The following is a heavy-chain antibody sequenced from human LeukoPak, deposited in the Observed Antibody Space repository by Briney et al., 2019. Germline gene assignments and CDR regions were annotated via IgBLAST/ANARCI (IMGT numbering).Heavy chain of an antibody. CDR2: INPNSGGT. D-gene: IGHD3-10*01. CDR3: AREMVPGNWFDP. Sequence: ASVKVSCKASGYTFTCYYMHWVRQAPGQGLEWMGWINPNSGGTNYAQKFQGRVTMTRDTSISTAYMELSRLRSDDTAVYYCAREMVPGNWFDPWGQGTLVTVSS. CDR1: GYTFTCYY. V-gene: IGHV1-2*02. J-gene: IGHJ5*02.